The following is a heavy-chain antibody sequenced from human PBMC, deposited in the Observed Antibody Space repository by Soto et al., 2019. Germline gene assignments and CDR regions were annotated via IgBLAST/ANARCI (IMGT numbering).Heavy chain of an antibody. CDR2: IYYSGST. CDR1: GGSISSYY. V-gene: IGHV4-59*01. Sequence: PSETLSLTCTVSGGSISSYYWSWIRQPPGKGLEWIGYIYYSGSTNYNPSLKSRVTISVDTSKNQFSLKLSSVTAADTAVYYCASNYGSGSYGYYYSGMDVWGQGTTLTVSS. CDR3: ASNYGSGSYGYYYSGMDV. J-gene: IGHJ6*02. D-gene: IGHD3-10*01.